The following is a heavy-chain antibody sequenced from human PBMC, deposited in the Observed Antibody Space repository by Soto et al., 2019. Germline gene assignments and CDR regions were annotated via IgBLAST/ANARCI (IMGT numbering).Heavy chain of an antibody. CDR2: ISGSGGST. Sequence: EVQLLESGGGLVQPGGSLRLSCAASGFTFSSYAMSWVRQAPGKGLEWVSAISGSGGSTYYADSVKGRFTISRDNSKNTLYLQMNSLRAEDTAVYYCAKDLGYSHYYYYGMDVWGQGTTVTVSS. CDR1: GFTFSSYA. J-gene: IGHJ6*02. CDR3: AKDLGYSHYYYYGMDV. V-gene: IGHV3-23*01. D-gene: IGHD5-18*01.